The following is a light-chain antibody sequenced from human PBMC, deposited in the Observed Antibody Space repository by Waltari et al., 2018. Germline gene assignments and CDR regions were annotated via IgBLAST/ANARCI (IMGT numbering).Light chain of an antibody. CDR2: EAS. V-gene: IGKV1-5*03. J-gene: IGKJ4*01. CDR1: QSISKW. Sequence: DIRMTQSPSTLSASAGDRVILSCRASQSISKWLAWYQQKPGKAPKPLIYEASTLQSGVQSRFSGTGSGTDFTLTISSLQPDDFATYYCQQYNSYSLLTFGGGTKVEIK. CDR3: QQYNSYSLLT.